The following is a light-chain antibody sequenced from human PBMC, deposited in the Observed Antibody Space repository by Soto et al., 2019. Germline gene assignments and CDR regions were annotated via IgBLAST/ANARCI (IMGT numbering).Light chain of an antibody. Sequence: DILMTQSPASVSASVGERITITCRASQDIDGRLAWFQQKPGKAPRYLIYAASMLKSGLPSRCSGSGSGTEFLLTSSMLSDEYFASYFCLQDNSFPLTFGLGTKVEI. CDR3: LQDNSFPLT. V-gene: IGKV1-12*01. J-gene: IGKJ3*01. CDR1: QDIDGR. CDR2: AAS.